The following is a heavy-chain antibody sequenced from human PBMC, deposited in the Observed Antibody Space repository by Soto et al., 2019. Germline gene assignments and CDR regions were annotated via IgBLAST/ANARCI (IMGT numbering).Heavy chain of an antibody. V-gene: IGHV3-48*01. D-gene: IGHD4-17*01. J-gene: IGHJ4*02. CDR2: ISSSSSTI. CDR1: GFPFSSYS. CDR3: ANISPKIYGGNSGKGY. Sequence: GGSLSLSCAASGFPFSSYSMNWVRQAPGKGLEWVSYISSSSSTIYYADSVKGRFTISRDNAKNSLYLQMNSLRAEDTAVYYCANISPKIYGGNSGKGYWGQGTLVTVSS.